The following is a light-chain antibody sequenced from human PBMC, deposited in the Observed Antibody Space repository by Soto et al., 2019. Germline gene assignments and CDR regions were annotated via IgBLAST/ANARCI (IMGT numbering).Light chain of an antibody. CDR2: GAS. V-gene: IGKV3-15*01. J-gene: IGKJ5*01. CDR3: QQYHNWPPIT. Sequence: EIVMTQSPATLSVSPGERATLSCRASQSVSSNLAWYQKKPGQAPRLLLYGASTRATGIPARFSGSGSGTELTLTISSLQSEDFAVYYCQQYHNWPPITFGQGTRLEIK. CDR1: QSVSSN.